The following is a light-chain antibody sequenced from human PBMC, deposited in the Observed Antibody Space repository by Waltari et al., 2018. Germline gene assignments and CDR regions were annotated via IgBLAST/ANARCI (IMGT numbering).Light chain of an antibody. CDR1: QGISTW. CDR3: QQYNTYYLS. J-gene: IGKJ4*01. V-gene: IGKV1-5*03. CDR2: KAS. Sequence: DVQLTQSPSTLSASVGDRVTLTCRASQGISTWLAWYQKKPGPHPRLLIYKASSLESVVPSRFSGSGSVTEFTLTISSLQPDDSATYYCQQYNTYYLSFGGGTKVEI.